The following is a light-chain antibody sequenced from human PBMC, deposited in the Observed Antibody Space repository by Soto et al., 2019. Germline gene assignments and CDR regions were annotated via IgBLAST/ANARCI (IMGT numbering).Light chain of an antibody. J-gene: IGKJ3*01. V-gene: IGKV1-9*01. CDR2: SAS. Sequence: IQLTQSPSSLSASVGDRVTITCRASQGISRYLAWYQRKPGKAPKLLIYSASTLQSGVPSRFSGSGSGTDFTLTISSLQPEDFATYSCQQLLDYPFTFGPGTKVGIK. CDR3: QQLLDYPFT. CDR1: QGISRY.